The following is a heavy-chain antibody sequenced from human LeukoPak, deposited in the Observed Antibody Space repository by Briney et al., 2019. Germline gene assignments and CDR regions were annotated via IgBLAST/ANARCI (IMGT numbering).Heavy chain of an antibody. D-gene: IGHD3-10*01. V-gene: IGHV3-20*04. J-gene: IGHJ4*02. CDR1: GLTFDDYG. CDR2: INWNGGST. CDR3: ARGDYYGSGSSGGDY. Sequence: GGSLRLSCAASGLTFDDYGMNWVRQAPGKGLEWVSGINWNGGSTGYADSVKGRFTISRDNAKNSLYLQMNSLRAEDTALYYCARGDYYGSGSSGGDYWGQGTLVTVSS.